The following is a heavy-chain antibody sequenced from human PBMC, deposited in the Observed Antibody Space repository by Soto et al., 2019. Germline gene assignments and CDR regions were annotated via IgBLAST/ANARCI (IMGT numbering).Heavy chain of an antibody. CDR3: ARSVEGHFDY. CDR2: ITSDTNTI. CDR1: GFRFSIYS. V-gene: IGHV3-48*02. D-gene: IGHD6-19*01. Sequence: EVQLVESGGGLVHPGGSLRLSCAASGFRFSIYSMNWVRQAPGKGLAWSAYITSDTNTIKYADSVKGRFTISRDNAKNSVYLQMNSLRDEDTAVYYCARSVEGHFDYWGQGTVVTVSS. J-gene: IGHJ4*02.